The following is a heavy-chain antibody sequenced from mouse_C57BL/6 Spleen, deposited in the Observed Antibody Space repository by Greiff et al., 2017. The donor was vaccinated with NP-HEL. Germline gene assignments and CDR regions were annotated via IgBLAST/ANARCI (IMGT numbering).Heavy chain of an antibody. CDR1: GFNIKNTY. V-gene: IGHV14-3*01. J-gene: IGHJ4*01. Sequence: VQLQQSVAELVRPGASVKLSCTASGFNIKNTYMHWVKQRPEQGLEWIGRIDPANGNTKYAPKFQGKATITADTSSNTAYLQLSSLTSEDTAIYYCAREGFTTVVARNDYAMDYWGQGTSVTVSS. CDR3: AREGFTTVVARNDYAMDY. D-gene: IGHD1-1*01. CDR2: IDPANGNT.